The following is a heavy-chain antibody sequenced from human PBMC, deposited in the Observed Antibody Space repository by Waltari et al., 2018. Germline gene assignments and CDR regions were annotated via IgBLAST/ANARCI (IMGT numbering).Heavy chain of an antibody. D-gene: IGHD6-13*01. CDR3: ARDSRGARDY. CDR1: GFTFSSYF. Sequence: EVQLVESGGGLVQPGGSLRLSCAASGFTFSSYFMNWVRQAPGKGLDWVSYISSSSSTIYYADSVKGRFTISRDNAKNSLYLQMNSLRAEDTAVYYCARDSRGARDYWGQGTLVTVSS. CDR2: ISSSSSTI. J-gene: IGHJ4*02. V-gene: IGHV3-48*01.